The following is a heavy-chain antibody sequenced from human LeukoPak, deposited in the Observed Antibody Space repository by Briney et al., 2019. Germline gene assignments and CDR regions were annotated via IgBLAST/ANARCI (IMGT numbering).Heavy chain of an antibody. Sequence: SETLSLTCTVSGGSISSVNYYWGWIRQLPGKGLEWIGSIYYSGTTYYNPFLKSRVTISVDTSGNQFSLKLSSVTAADTAVYYCASGYCGGACQLGGVDMWGQGTMVTVSS. CDR3: ASGYCGGACQLGGVDM. D-gene: IGHD2-21*02. CDR1: GGSISSVNYY. J-gene: IGHJ3*02. CDR2: IYYSGTT. V-gene: IGHV4-39*07.